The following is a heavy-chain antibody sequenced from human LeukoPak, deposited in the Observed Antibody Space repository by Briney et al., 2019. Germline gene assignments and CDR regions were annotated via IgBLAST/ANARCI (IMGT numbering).Heavy chain of an antibody. CDR3: ARRVVTATDDAFDI. J-gene: IGHJ3*02. D-gene: IGHD2-21*02. CDR1: GFTFCSYW. CDR2: INQAGSEK. V-gene: IGHV3-7*03. Sequence: GGSLRLSCAASGFTFCSYWRTWVRQALGKGRQWVANINQAGSEKYYVDSVKGGFTTSRDNAQNSLYLQMNSLRAEDTAVYYCARRVVTATDDAFDIWGQGTMVTVSS.